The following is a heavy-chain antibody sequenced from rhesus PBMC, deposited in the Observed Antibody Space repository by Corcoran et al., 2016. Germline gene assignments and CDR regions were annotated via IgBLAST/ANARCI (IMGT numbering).Heavy chain of an antibody. V-gene: IGHV4-127*01. J-gene: IGHJ4*01. CDR2: IYGGSGST. CDR1: GYSISRGYG. D-gene: IGHD2-33*01. CDR3: ARDRPPNPVIRFDY. Sequence: QVQLQESGPGLVKPSETLSLTCAVSGYSISRGYGWGWIRQPPGKGLEWIGLIYGGSGSTYYNPSLKIRVTLSVDTSKNQLSLKLSSVTTADTALYYCARDRPPNPVIRFDYGGQGVLVTVSS.